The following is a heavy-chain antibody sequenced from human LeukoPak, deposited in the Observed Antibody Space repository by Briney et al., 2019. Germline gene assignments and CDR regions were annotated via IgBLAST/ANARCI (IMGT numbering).Heavy chain of an antibody. CDR2: INWHGGST. CDR3: ARDPYNGAYSEGYYYYYMDV. D-gene: IGHD1-1*01. Sequence: SGGSLRLSCAASGFTFDDYGMSWVRQAPGKGLEWVSGINWHGGSTGYADSVKGRFTISRDNAKNSLYLQMNSLRVEDTAIYYCARDPYNGAYSEGYYYYYMDVWGKGTTVTVSS. V-gene: IGHV3-20*04. J-gene: IGHJ6*03. CDR1: GFTFDDYG.